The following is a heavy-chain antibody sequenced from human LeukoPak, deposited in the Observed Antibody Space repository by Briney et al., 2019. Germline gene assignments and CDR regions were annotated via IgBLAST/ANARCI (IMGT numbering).Heavy chain of an antibody. CDR2: LFSDRRT. D-gene: IGHD4-17*01. J-gene: IGHJ1*01. V-gene: IGHV3-66*02. Sequence: GGSLRLSCAASGFIVSTNYMTWVRQAPGKGLQWVAILFSDRRTFYADTVKGRFTVSRDNSKSTLYLQMNSLRPEDTAVYYCAKDVVIGASYDYGDYVPLPHWGQGTLVTVSS. CDR1: GFIVSTNY. CDR3: AKDVVIGASYDYGDYVPLPH.